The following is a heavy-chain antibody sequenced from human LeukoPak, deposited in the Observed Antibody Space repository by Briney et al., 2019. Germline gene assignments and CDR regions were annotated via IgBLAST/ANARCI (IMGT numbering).Heavy chain of an antibody. CDR2: ISYDGSNK. J-gene: IGHJ3*02. V-gene: IGHV3-30-3*01. Sequence: GGSLRHSCAASEFTFSSYAMHWVRQAPGKGLEWVAVISYDGSNKYYADSVKGRFTISRDNSKNTLYLQMNSLRAEDTAVYYCARERFLEWFDAFDIWGQGTMVTVSS. D-gene: IGHD3-3*01. CDR3: ARERFLEWFDAFDI. CDR1: EFTFSSYA.